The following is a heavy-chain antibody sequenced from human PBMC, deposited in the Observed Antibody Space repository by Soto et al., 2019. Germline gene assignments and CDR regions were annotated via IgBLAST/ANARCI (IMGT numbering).Heavy chain of an antibody. Sequence: QVQLVQSGAEVRKPGSSVKVSCKASGDTLSHYGISWVRQAPGQGLEWMGGTTPIIGTTDYAQKFQGRLTITADESTTTSYMDMSSLRFEATAVYYCETGESSDTGDPWGQGTLVTVSS. CDR2: TTPIIGTT. J-gene: IGHJ5*02. CDR3: ETGESSDTGDP. D-gene: IGHD5-18*01. V-gene: IGHV1-69*01. CDR1: GDTLSHYG.